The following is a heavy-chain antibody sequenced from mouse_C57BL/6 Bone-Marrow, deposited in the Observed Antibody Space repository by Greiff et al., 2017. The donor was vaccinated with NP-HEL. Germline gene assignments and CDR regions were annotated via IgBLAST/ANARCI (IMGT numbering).Heavy chain of an antibody. CDR1: GFTFSDYG. J-gene: IGHJ3*01. D-gene: IGHD2-2*01. Sequence: EVQLVESGGGLVKPGGSLKLSCAASGFTFSDYGMHWVRQAPEKGLEWVAYISSGSSTIYYADTVKGRFTIYRDNAKNTLFLQMTSLRSEDTAMYYCARGYGYDGFAYWGQGTLVTVSA. CDR3: ARGYGYDGFAY. CDR2: ISSGSSTI. V-gene: IGHV5-17*01.